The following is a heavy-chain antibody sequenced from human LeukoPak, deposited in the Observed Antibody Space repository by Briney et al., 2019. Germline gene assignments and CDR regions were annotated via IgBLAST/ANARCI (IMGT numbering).Heavy chain of an antibody. D-gene: IGHD3-3*01. CDR1: GFTFTSSA. J-gene: IGHJ4*02. CDR3: AAVVKYYDFWSGPDY. V-gene: IGHV1-58*01. Sequence: SVKVSCKASGFTFTSSAVQWVRQARGQRLEWIGWIVVGSGNTNYAQKFQERVTITRDMSTSTAYMELSGLRSEDTAVYYCAAVVKYYDFWSGPDYWGQGTLVTVSS. CDR2: IVVGSGNT.